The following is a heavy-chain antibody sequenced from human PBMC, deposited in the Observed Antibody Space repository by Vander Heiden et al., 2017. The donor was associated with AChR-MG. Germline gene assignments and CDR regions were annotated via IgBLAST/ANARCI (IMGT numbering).Heavy chain of an antibody. Sequence: QVQLVQSGAEVKKPGASVKVSCKASGYTFTGYYMHWVRQAPGQGLEWMGWINPNSGGTNYAQKVQGRVTMTRDTSISTAYMELSRMRSDDTAVYYCARVWFVESDPLFDYWGQGTLVTVSS. CDR2: INPNSGGT. CDR1: GYTFTGYY. J-gene: IGHJ4*02. D-gene: IGHD3-10*01. CDR3: ARVWFVESDPLFDY. V-gene: IGHV1-2*02.